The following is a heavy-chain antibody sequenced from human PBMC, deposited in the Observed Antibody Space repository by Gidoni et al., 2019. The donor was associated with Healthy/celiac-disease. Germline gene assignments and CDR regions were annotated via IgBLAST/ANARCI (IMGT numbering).Heavy chain of an antibody. J-gene: IGHJ6*02. V-gene: IGHV1-2*02. CDR3: ARDGSGSYYYYYYGMDV. Sequence: QVQLVQSGAEVTKPGASVKVSCKASGYTFTGYYMHWVRQAPGQGLEWMGWINPNSGGTNYAQKFQGRVTMTRDTSISTAYMELSRLRSDDTAVYYCARDGSGSYYYYYYGMDVWGQGTTVTVSS. D-gene: IGHD3-10*01. CDR1: GYTFTGYY. CDR2: INPNSGGT.